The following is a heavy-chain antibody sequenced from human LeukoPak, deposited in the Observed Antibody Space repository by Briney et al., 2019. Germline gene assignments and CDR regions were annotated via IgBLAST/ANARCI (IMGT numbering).Heavy chain of an antibody. CDR1: GYTFTNYY. Sequence: ASVKVSCKASGYTFTNYYMHWVRQAPAQGLEWMGWIDPNTGATNYAQKFHGRVTMTTDTSISTAYMELSSLRSDDTAIYYCARGVGSGTYGRFDPWGQGTPVTVSS. CDR2: IDPNTGAT. D-gene: IGHD3-10*01. V-gene: IGHV1-2*02. J-gene: IGHJ5*02. CDR3: ARGVGSGTYGRFDP.